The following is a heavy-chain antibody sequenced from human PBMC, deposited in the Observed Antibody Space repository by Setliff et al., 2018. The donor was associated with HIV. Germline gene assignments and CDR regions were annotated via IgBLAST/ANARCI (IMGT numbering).Heavy chain of an antibody. CDR3: AKVFHDSSGYYYYFDY. J-gene: IGHJ4*02. CDR1: GFTFSSYA. D-gene: IGHD3-22*01. Sequence: PGGSLRLSCAASGFTFSSYAMSWVRQAPGKGLEWVSAISGSGGSTYYADSVKGRFTISRDNSKNTLYLQMNSLRAEDTAVYYCAKVFHDSSGYYYYFDYWGQGTLVTVSS. V-gene: IGHV3-23*01. CDR2: ISGSGGST.